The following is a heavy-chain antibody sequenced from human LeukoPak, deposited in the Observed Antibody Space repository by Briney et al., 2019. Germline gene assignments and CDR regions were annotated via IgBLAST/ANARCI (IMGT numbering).Heavy chain of an antibody. CDR1: GFTVSSMY. D-gene: IGHD4-17*01. CDR2: IYGGGST. J-gene: IGHJ3*01. CDR3: ARDDYGVWVLV. V-gene: IGHV3-53*05. Sequence: PGGSLRLSCAASGFTVSSMYMSWVRQAPGKGLEWVSVIYGGGSTFYADSVKGRFTISRDNSKNTLYLQMNSLRSEDTAVYYCARDDYGVWVLVWGQGTMVTVSS.